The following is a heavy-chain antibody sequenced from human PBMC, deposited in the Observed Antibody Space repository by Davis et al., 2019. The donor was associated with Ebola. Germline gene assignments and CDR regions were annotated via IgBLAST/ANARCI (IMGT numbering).Heavy chain of an antibody. Sequence: GGSLRLSCAASGFTFSGSAMHWVRQASGKGLEWVGRIRSKAKSYATAYAASVKGRFTISRDDSKNTAYLQMNSLKTEDTAVYYCTSDIVVVPAARPRDYWGQGTLVTVSS. V-gene: IGHV3-73*01. J-gene: IGHJ4*02. CDR2: IRSKAKSYAT. D-gene: IGHD2-2*01. CDR1: GFTFSGSA. CDR3: TSDIVVVPAARPRDY.